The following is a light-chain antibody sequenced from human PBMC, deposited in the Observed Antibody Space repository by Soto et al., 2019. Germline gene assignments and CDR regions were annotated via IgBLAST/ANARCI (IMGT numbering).Light chain of an antibody. CDR1: SGSIASNH. J-gene: IGLJ2*01. CDR3: QSYDSNSVV. V-gene: IGLV6-57*04. Sequence: NFMLTQPHSVSESPGKTVTISCTRSSGSIASNHVQWYQQRPGSAPTTVIYKNDQTPSGVPDRFSGSIDSSSNSASLTISGLKTEDEADFYCQSYDSNSVVFGGGTKLTVL. CDR2: KND.